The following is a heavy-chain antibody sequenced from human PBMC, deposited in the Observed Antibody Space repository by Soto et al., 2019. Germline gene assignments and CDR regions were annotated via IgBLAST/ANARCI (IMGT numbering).Heavy chain of an antibody. CDR3: ARKAWVRFDY. V-gene: IGHV4-4*02. CDR2: VFHTGDT. CDR1: GDSISSSVW. D-gene: IGHD7-27*01. J-gene: IGHJ4*02. Sequence: SETLSLTCAVSGDSISSSVWWTWVRQPPGKGLEWIGEVFHTGDTYFNPSLRSRVAMSVDKSTNEFSLKVTSVTAADTAIYYCARKAWVRFDYWGQGALVTVSS.